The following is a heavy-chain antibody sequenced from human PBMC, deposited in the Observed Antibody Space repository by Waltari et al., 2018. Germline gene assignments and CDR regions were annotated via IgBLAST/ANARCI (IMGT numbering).Heavy chain of an antibody. CDR2: IIPHLGAA. CDR3: ARDKATTKYSSSFDF. V-gene: IGHV1-69*11. Sequence: QVQRVQWGAERKKPGSSVKVCGKVSEGDFSSGAKSWVRQAPGQGLEWMGGIIPHLGAATYAQRFQGRVTITADERTSTAYLEVSSLRSEDTAVYFCARDKATTKYSSSFDFWGQGTLVAVTS. J-gene: IGHJ4*02. D-gene: IGHD6-13*01. CDR1: EGDFSSGA.